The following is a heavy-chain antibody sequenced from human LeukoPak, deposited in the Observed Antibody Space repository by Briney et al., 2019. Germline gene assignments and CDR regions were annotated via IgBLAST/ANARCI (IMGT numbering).Heavy chain of an antibody. CDR1: GFTFSSYS. V-gene: IGHV3-21*01. CDR3: TRLLAGTTWVFDY. D-gene: IGHD1-7*01. Sequence: GGSLRLSCAASGFTFSSYSMNWVRQAPGKGLEWVSSISSSSSYIYYADSVKGRFTISRDNAKNSLYLQMNSLRAEDTAVYYCTRLLAGTTWVFDYWGQGTLVTVSS. CDR2: ISSSSSYI. J-gene: IGHJ4*02.